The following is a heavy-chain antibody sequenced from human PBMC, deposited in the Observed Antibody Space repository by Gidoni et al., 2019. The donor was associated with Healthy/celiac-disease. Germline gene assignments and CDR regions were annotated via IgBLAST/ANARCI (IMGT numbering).Heavy chain of an antibody. CDR2: ISPILGIA. V-gene: IGHV1-69*10. CDR3: ATRIAVAGTWSFDY. J-gene: IGHJ4*02. D-gene: IGHD6-19*01. Sequence: QVQLVQSGAEVKQPGSSVKVSCKASAGPFSSYAISGGRQDPGQGIEWMGGISPILGIANYAQKVQGRVTITADKSTSTAYMEVSSLRSEETAGYYCATRIAVAGTWSFDYWGQGTLVTVSS. CDR1: AGPFSSYA.